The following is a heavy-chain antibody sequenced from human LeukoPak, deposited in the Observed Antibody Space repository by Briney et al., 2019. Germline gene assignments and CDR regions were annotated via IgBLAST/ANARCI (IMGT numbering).Heavy chain of an antibody. V-gene: IGHV1-2*02. CDR3: ATKGCSSSPSERYSSSWSWCDI. CDR1: GYTFTGYY. D-gene: IGHD6-13*01. J-gene: IGHJ3*02. CDR2: INPNSGGT. Sequence: ASVKVSCKASGYTFTGYYMHWVRQAPGQGLEWMGWINPNSGGTNYAQKFQGRVTMTRDTSISTAYMELSRLRSEDTAVYYCATKGCSSSPSERYSSSWSWCDIWGQGTMVTVSS.